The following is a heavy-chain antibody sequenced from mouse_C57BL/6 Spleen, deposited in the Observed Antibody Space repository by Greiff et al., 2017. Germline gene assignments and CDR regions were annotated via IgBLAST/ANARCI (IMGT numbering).Heavy chain of an antibody. V-gene: IGHV1-69*01. CDR1: GYTFTSYW. CDR2: IDPSDSYT. J-gene: IGHJ3*01. CDR3: ARSADYSNYGFAY. D-gene: IGHD2-5*01. Sequence: QVQLKQPGAELVMPGASVKLSCKASGYTFTSYWMHWVKQRPGQGLEWIGEIDPSDSYTNYNQKFKGKSTLTVDKSSSTAYMQLSSLTYEDSAVYYCARSADYSNYGFAYWGQGTLVTVSA.